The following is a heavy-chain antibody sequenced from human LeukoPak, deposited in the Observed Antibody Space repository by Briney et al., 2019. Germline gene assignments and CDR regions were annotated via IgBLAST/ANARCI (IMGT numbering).Heavy chain of an antibody. V-gene: IGHV3-48*01. CDR3: ARARDVVVIAYYYYMDV. J-gene: IGHJ6*03. D-gene: IGHD2-21*01. Sequence: PGRSLRLSCAASDSIFRHYGMHWVRRAPGKGLEWVSYISSSSSTIYYADSVKGRFTISRDNAKNSLYLQMNSLRAEDTAVYYCARARDVVVIAYYYYMDVWGKGTTVTVSS. CDR2: ISSSSSTI. CDR1: DSIFRHYG.